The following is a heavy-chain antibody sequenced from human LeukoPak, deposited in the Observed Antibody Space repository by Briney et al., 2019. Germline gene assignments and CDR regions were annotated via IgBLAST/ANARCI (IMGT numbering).Heavy chain of an antibody. CDR3: ARSIPYGTTWYGRSDY. V-gene: IGHV3-30*03. J-gene: IGHJ4*02. CDR1: GFTFSSYG. CDR2: ISYDGSNK. Sequence: PGGSLRLSCAASGFTFSSYGMHWVRQAPGKGLGWVAVISYDGSNKYYADSVRGRFTISRDDAKNSIYLQMNSLRAEDTAIYYCARSIPYGTTWYGRSDYWGQGTLVTVSS. D-gene: IGHD6-13*01.